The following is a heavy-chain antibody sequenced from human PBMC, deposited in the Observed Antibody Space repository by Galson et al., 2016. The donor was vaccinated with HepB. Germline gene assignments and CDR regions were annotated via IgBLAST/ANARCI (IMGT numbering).Heavy chain of an antibody. D-gene: IGHD6-19*01. CDR3: ARRTSSSGWYWLD. Sequence: SLRLSCAASGFTFSDHYMDWVRQAPGKGLEWVGRSRNEANSYTTDYAASVKGRFTISRDDSKNSLYLQMNSLITEDTAVYYCARRTSSSGWYWLDWGQGTLVTVSS. CDR1: GFTFSDHY. V-gene: IGHV3-72*01. J-gene: IGHJ4*02. CDR2: SRNEANSYTT.